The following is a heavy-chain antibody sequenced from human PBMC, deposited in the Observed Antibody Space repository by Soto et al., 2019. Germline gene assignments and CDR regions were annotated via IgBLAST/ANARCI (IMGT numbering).Heavy chain of an antibody. Sequence: PSETLSLTCTVSGGSISSYYWSWIRQPPGKGLEWIGYIYYSGSTNYNPSLKSRVTISVDTSKNQFSLKLSSVTAADTAVYYCARDLGGLAVAGTYYYYGMDVWGQGTTVTVSS. CDR3: ARDLGGLAVAGTYYYYGMDV. D-gene: IGHD6-19*01. CDR1: GGSISSYY. CDR2: IYYSGST. V-gene: IGHV4-59*01. J-gene: IGHJ6*02.